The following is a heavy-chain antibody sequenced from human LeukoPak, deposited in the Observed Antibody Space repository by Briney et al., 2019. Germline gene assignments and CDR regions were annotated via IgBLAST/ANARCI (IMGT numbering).Heavy chain of an antibody. D-gene: IGHD1-26*01. V-gene: IGHV4-59*08. Sequence: SETLSLTCTVSGGSISSYYWSWIRQPPGKGLEWIGYIYYSGSTNYNSSLKSRVTISVDTSKNQFSLKLSSVTAADTAVYYCARLRYSGSYSGYYYYYGMDVWGQGTTVTVSS. CDR2: IYYSGST. J-gene: IGHJ6*02. CDR1: GGSISSYY. CDR3: ARLRYSGSYSGYYYYYGMDV.